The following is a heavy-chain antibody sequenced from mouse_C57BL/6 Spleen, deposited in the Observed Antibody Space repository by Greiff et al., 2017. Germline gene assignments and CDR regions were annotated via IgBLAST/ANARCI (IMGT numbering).Heavy chain of an antibody. CDR1: GYAFSSYW. D-gene: IGHD2-3*01. CDR2: IYPGDGDT. CDR3: ARDGDGCFDY. V-gene: IGHV1-82*01. J-gene: IGHJ2*01. Sequence: QVQLQQSGPELVKPGASVKISCKASGYAFSSYWMNWVKQRPGKGLEWIGRIYPGDGDTNYNGKFKGKATLTADKSSSTAYMQLSSLTSDDSAVYFCARDGDGCFDYWGQGTTLTVSS.